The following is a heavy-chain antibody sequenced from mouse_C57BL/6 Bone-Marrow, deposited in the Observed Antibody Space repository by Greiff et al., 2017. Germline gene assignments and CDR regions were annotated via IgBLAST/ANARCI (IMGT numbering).Heavy chain of an antibody. J-gene: IGHJ1*03. Sequence: QVQLQQPGAELVKPGASVKVSCKASGYTFTSYWMHWVKQRPGQGLEWIGRIHPSDSDTNYNQKFKGKATLTVDKSSSTAYMQLSSLTSEDSAVYYCAISYYYGSGYWYFDVWGTGTTVTVSS. CDR3: AISYYYGSGYWYFDV. CDR2: IHPSDSDT. CDR1: GYTFTSYW. V-gene: IGHV1-74*01. D-gene: IGHD1-1*01.